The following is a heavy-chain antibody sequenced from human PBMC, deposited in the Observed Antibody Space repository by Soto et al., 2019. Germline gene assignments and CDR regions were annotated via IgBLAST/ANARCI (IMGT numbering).Heavy chain of an antibody. J-gene: IGHJ4*02. Sequence: QVQLVESGGGVVQPGRSLRLSCAASGFTFSSYGMHWVRQAPVKGLEWVAVIWYDGSNKYYADSVKGRFTISRDNSKNTLYRPMNSLRAEDTTVYYGDRAPDYGDSRHYFHYWCQGTLVTVSS. V-gene: IGHV3-33*01. D-gene: IGHD4-17*01. CDR2: IWYDGSNK. CDR1: GFTFSSYG. CDR3: DRAPDYGDSRHYFHY.